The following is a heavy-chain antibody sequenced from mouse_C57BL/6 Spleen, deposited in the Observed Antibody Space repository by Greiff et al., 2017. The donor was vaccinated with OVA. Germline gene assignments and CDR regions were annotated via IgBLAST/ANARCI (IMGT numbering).Heavy chain of an antibody. CDR3: TRSNYDAMDY. V-gene: IGHV6-3*01. J-gene: IGHJ4*01. D-gene: IGHD2-5*01. CDR1: GFTFSNYW. Sequence: EVMLVESGGGLVQPGGSMKLSCVASGFTFSNYWMNWVRQSPEKGLEWVAQLRLKSDNYATHYAESVKGRFTISRDDSKSSVYLQMNNLRAEDTGIYYCTRSNYDAMDYWGQGTSVTVSS. CDR2: LRLKSDNYAT.